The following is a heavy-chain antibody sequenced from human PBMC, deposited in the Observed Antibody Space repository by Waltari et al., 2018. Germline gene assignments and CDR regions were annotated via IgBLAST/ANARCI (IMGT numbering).Heavy chain of an antibody. Sequence: QVQLVQSGAEVKKPGSSVKVSCKASGGTFSSYAISWVRQAPGQGLEWMGGLSPTLGTAKYGQRCQGRGTITAEEATSTAYMELSSLGSEDTAVYYCARGRVAAAGYYYYYGMDVWGQGTTVTVSS. J-gene: IGHJ6*02. CDR2: LSPTLGTA. V-gene: IGHV1-69*01. CDR3: ARGRVAAAGYYYYYGMDV. CDR1: GGTFSSYA. D-gene: IGHD6-13*01.